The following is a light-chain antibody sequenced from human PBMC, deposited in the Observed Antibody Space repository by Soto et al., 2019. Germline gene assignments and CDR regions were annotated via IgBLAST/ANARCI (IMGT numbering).Light chain of an antibody. CDR1: QSVSGN. V-gene: IGKV3-15*01. CDR2: GAS. CDR3: QQYNKWPPIT. Sequence: EIVMTQSPATLSVSPGERVTLSCRASQSVSGNLAWYQQKPGQAPRLLIYGASTRATGIPARFSGSGSGTEFTLTISSLQSEDFAVYHCQQYNKWPPITFGQGTRLEIK. J-gene: IGKJ5*01.